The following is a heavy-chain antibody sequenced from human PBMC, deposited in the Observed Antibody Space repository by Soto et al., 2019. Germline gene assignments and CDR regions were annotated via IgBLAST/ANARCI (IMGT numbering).Heavy chain of an antibody. D-gene: IGHD3-10*01. J-gene: IGHJ4*02. CDR2: ISYDGSNK. Sequence: GGSLRLSCAASGFTFSSYAMHWVRQAPGKGLEWVAVISYDGSNKYYADSVKGRFTISRDNSKNTLYLQMNSLRAEDTAVYYCARTIISGGSGSYYNRCFDYWGQGTLVTVSS. CDR1: GFTFSSYA. V-gene: IGHV3-30-3*01. CDR3: ARTIISGGSGSYYNRCFDY.